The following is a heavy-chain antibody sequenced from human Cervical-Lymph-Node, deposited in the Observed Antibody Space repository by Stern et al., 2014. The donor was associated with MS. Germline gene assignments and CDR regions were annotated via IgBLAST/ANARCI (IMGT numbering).Heavy chain of an antibody. V-gene: IGHV4-59*08. Sequence: VQLVQSGPGLVKPSETLSLTCTVSGASVTTLYWSWIRQPPGGGLEWIGYVHYSGTVNLNPSLRGRVTILLDTSMKQSPLKLASVTATDTAIYYCAGLAPGYSGWFDPWSQGTLVTVSS. CDR3: AGLAPGYSGWFDP. CDR2: VHYSGTV. D-gene: IGHD2-21*01. J-gene: IGHJ5*02. CDR1: GASVTTLY.